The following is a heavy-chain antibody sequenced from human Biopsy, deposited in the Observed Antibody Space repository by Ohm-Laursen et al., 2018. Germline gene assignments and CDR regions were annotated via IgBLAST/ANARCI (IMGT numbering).Heavy chain of an antibody. Sequence: SDTLSLTCTVSGRPIGSYYWSWIRQPPGKALEWIGYIYFTGRTSYNPSLKSRVTMSVNTSKKQFSLRLSSVTAADTAVYYCASAGYNPDWNFDLWGRGTRVTVSS. J-gene: IGHJ2*01. D-gene: IGHD5-24*01. CDR3: ASAGYNPDWNFDL. V-gene: IGHV4-59*07. CDR2: IYFTGRT. CDR1: GRPIGSYY.